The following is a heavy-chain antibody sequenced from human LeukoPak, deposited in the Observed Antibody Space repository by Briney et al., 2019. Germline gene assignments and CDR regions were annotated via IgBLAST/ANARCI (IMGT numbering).Heavy chain of an antibody. J-gene: IGHJ3*02. CDR2: IKQVGSEK. D-gene: IGHD3-22*01. Sequence: GGSLRLSCAASGFTFSSYAMHWVRQAPGKGLEWVANIKQVGSEKYYVDSVKGRFTISRDNAKNSLYLQMNSLRAEDTAVYYCARPRPDYYDSSGYLYAFDIWGQGTMVTVSS. V-gene: IGHV3-7*01. CDR3: ARPRPDYYDSSGYLYAFDI. CDR1: GFTFSSYA.